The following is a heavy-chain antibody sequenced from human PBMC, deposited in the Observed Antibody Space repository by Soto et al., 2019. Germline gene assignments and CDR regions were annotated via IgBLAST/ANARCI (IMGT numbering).Heavy chain of an antibody. CDR2: INAGNGNT. CDR3: ARGGPPIDY. V-gene: IGHV1-3*01. Sequence: ASVNVSCKASGYTFTSYAMHWVRQAPGQRLEWMGWINAGNGNTKYSQKFQGRVTITRDTSASTAYMDLSSLRSEDTAVYYCARGGPPIDYWGQGTLVTVSS. D-gene: IGHD3-10*01. CDR1: GYTFTSYA. J-gene: IGHJ4*02.